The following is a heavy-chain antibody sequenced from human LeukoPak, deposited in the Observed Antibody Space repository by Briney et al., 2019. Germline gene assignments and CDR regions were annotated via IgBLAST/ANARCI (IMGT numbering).Heavy chain of an antibody. J-gene: IGHJ6*03. CDR2: IYTSGRT. V-gene: IGHV4-61*02. CDR1: GGSISSGSYY. Sequence: PSETLSLTCTVSGGSISSGSYYWSWFRQPAEKGLEWIGRIYTSGRTYYNPSLKTRVTTSADTSKNQFSLNVSSVTAADTAVYYCARATSSYFYYMDVWGKGTTVTISS. CDR3: ARATSSYFYYMDV. D-gene: IGHD5-12*01.